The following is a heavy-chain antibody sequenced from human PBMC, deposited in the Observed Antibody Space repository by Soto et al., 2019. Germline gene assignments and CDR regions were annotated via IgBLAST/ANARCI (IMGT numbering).Heavy chain of an antibody. CDR2: ISGSGAII. CDR3: AKVPNGDYLGAFDS. CDR1: TFTFSNYA. Sequence: GGSLRLSCAASTFTFSNYAMTWVRQAPGKGLGWVSGISGSGAIIYYADSVKGRFTISRDNSKNTLFLQMNSLRAEDTAVYYCAKVPNGDYLGAFDSWGQGTLVTVSS. J-gene: IGHJ4*02. D-gene: IGHD4-17*01. V-gene: IGHV3-23*01.